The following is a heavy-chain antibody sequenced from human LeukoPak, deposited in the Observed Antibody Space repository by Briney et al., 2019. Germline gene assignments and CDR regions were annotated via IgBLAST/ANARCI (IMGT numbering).Heavy chain of an antibody. J-gene: IGHJ4*02. CDR1: GGSISSSSYS. D-gene: IGHD3-22*01. CDR2: MYLSGTT. Sequence: SETLSLTCTVSGGSISSSSYSWTWIRQPPGKGLEWIGEMYLSGTTHSNPSVKSRVTISIDKSKNQFFLNLSSVTAADTAVYYCAGLVGRYSSGLYYYYFDYWGQGTLVTVSS. CDR3: AGLVGRYSSGLYYYYFDY. V-gene: IGHV4-39*07.